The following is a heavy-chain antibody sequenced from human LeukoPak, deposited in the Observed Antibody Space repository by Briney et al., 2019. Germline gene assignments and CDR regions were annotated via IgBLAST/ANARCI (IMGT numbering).Heavy chain of an antibody. CDR2: ISGSGGST. Sequence: GGSLRLSXAASGFTFSSYAMSWVRQAPGKGLEWVSAISGSGGSTYYADSVKCRFTISRDNSKNTLYLQMNSLRAEDTAVYYCAKDGIVVGIGAFDIWGQGTMVTVSS. CDR3: AKDGIVVGIGAFDI. CDR1: GFTFSSYA. V-gene: IGHV3-23*01. D-gene: IGHD3-22*01. J-gene: IGHJ3*02.